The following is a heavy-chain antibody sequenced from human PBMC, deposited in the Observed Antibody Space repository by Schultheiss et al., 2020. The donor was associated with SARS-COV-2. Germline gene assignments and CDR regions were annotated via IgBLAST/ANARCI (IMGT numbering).Heavy chain of an antibody. J-gene: IGHJ6*02. D-gene: IGHD3-22*01. CDR2: IWYDGSNK. Sequence: GGSLRLSCAVFGITLSDHDMDWVRQAPGKGLQWVAVIWYDGSNKYYADSVKGRFTISRDNSKNTLYLQMNSLRAEDTAVYYCARDRATMIVVVNPYYYYGMDVWGQGTTVTVSS. V-gene: IGHV3-33*08. CDR1: GITLSDHD. CDR3: ARDRATMIVVVNPYYYYGMDV.